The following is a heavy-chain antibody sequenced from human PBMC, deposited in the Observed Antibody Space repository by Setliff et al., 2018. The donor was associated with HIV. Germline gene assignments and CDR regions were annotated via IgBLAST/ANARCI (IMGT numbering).Heavy chain of an antibody. V-gene: IGHV3-30*19. CDR1: GYTFTSYY. CDR3: VRDLTTIVTRKVFDI. J-gene: IGHJ3*02. CDR2: ISYDGSYK. Sequence: SCKASGYTFTSYYIHWVRQAPGKGLEWVAVISYDGSYKNYAESVKGRFTISRDNSKNTLYVQMNSLRADDTAIYYCVRDLTTIVTRKVFDIWGQGTMVTVSS. D-gene: IGHD4-4*01.